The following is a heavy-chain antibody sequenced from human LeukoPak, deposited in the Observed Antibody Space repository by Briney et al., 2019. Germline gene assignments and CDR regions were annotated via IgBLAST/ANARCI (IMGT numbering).Heavy chain of an antibody. CDR2: IYYSGST. Sequence: SETLSLTCTVYGGSISSYYWSWIRQPPGKGLEWLGYIYYSGSTNYNPSLKSRVTISVDTSKNQSSLKLSSVTAADTAVYYCARCDYYYYGMDVWGQGTTVTVSS. V-gene: IGHV4-59*01. CDR3: ARCDYYYYGMDV. CDR1: GGSISSYY. J-gene: IGHJ6*02.